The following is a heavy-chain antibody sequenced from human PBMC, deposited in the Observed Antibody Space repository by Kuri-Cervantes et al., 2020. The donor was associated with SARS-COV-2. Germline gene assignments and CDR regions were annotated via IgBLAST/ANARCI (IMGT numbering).Heavy chain of an antibody. CDR3: ARSPGIAAAGTNWFDP. CDR1: GGSISSYY. Sequence: GSLRLSCTVSGGSISSYYWSWIRQPPGKGLKWIGYIYYSGSTNYNPSLKSRVTISVDTSKNQFSLKLSSVTAADTAVYYCARSPGIAAAGTNWFDPWGQGTLVTVSS. J-gene: IGHJ5*02. D-gene: IGHD6-13*01. CDR2: IYYSGST. V-gene: IGHV4-59*01.